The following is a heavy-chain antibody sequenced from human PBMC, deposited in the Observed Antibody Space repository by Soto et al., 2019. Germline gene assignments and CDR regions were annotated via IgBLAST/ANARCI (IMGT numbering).Heavy chain of an antibody. CDR3: ARAKLYSSGWYFFDY. Sequence: ASVKVSCKASGYTFTSYAMHWVRQAPGQRLEWMGWINAGNGNTKYSQKFQGRVTITRDTSASTAYMELSSLRSEDTAVYYCARAKLYSSGWYFFDYWGQGTLVTVSS. CDR2: INAGNGNT. CDR1: GYTFTSYA. V-gene: IGHV1-3*01. J-gene: IGHJ4*02. D-gene: IGHD6-19*01.